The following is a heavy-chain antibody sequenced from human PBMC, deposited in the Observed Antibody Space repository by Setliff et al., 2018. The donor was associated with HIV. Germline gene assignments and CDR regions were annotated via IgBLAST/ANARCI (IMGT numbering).Heavy chain of an antibody. CDR2: INGNSGAT. CDR1: GYTFTGYY. V-gene: IGHV1-2*02. CDR3: ASGRPPQWTALTGQRFEPFDL. J-gene: IGHJ3*01. D-gene: IGHD3-9*01. Sequence: GASVKVSCKASGYTFTGYYLHWVRQAPGQGLEWMGWINGNSGATNYAVKFQGRITMTRDTSISTAYMDLSRLRPDATAVYYCASGRPPQWTALTGQRFEPFDLWGQGTMVTVSS.